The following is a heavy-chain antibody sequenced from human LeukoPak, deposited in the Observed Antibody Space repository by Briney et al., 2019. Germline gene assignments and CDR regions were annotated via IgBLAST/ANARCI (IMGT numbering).Heavy chain of an antibody. J-gene: IGHJ3*02. CDR1: GYTFTGYY. CDR3: ARDTVGAIAGDAFDI. V-gene: IGHV1-2*06. CDR2: ISPNSGGT. D-gene: IGHD1-26*01. Sequence: ASVKVSCKASGYTFTGYYMHWVRQAPGQGLEWMGRISPNSGGTNYAQKFQGRVTMTRDTSISTAYMELSRLISDDTAVYYCARDTVGAIAGDAFDIWGQGTMVTVSS.